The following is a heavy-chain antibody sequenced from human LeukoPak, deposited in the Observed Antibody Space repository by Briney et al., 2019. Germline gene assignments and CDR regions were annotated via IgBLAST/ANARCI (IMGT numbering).Heavy chain of an antibody. D-gene: IGHD3-10*01. CDR3: ARVTRYYGSGSYYPLDY. Sequence: PSETLSLTCTVSGGSISSNNYYWGWIRQPPGKGLEWLGTIYYSGSTYYNPSLKSRVTISVDTSKNQFSLKLSSVTAADTAVYYCARVTRYYGSGSYYPLDYWGQGTLVTVSS. J-gene: IGHJ4*02. CDR1: GGSISSNNYY. CDR2: IYYSGST. V-gene: IGHV4-39*01.